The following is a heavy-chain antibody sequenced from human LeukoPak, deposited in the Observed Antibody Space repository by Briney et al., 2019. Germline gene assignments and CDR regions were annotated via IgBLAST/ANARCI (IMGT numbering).Heavy chain of an antibody. CDR3: ARDLPFNY. CDR2: MYSDGST. CDR1: GFTVRSNY. J-gene: IGHJ4*02. Sequence: PGGSLRLSCAASGFTVRSNYMSWVRQPPGKGLEWVSIMYSDGSTCYADSVKGRFTISRDNSKNTLYLQMRSLRGEDTALYYCARDLPFNYWGQGTLVIVSS. V-gene: IGHV3-66*01.